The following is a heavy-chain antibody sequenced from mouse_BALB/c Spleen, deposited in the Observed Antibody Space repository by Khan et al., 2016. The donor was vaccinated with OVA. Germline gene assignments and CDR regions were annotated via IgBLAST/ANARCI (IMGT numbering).Heavy chain of an antibody. CDR1: GYTFTDYA. V-gene: IGHV1S137*01. CDR2: ISTYSGNT. CDR3: TRPAYDGYYDY. J-gene: IGHJ2*01. D-gene: IGHD2-3*01. Sequence: QVQLQQPGPEVVRPGVSVKISCKGSGYTFTDYAMHWVKQSHAKSLEWIGLISTYSGNTNYKQKFKGKATMTVDKSSSTAYMELARLTAEDSAIYYCTRPAYDGYYDYWGQGTTLTVSS.